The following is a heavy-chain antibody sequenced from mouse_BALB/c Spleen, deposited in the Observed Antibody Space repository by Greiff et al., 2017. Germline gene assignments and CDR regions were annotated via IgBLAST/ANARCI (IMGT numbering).Heavy chain of an antibody. CDR1: GFSLTGYG. D-gene: IGHD1-1*01. Sequence: VKLMESGPGLVAPSQSLSITCTVSGFSLTGYGVNWVRQPPGKGLEWLGMIWGDGSTDYNSALKSRLSISKDNSKSQVFLKMNSLQTDDTARYYCARDQDYGSSYGWFAYWGQGTLVTVSA. V-gene: IGHV2-6-7*01. CDR3: ARDQDYGSSYGWFAY. CDR2: IWGDGST. J-gene: IGHJ3*01.